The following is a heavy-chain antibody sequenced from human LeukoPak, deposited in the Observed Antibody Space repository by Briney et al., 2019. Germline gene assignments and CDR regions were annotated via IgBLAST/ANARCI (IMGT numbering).Heavy chain of an antibody. CDR3: AIYGDYVVDYFDY. CDR1: GFTFSSYG. V-gene: IGHV3-30*02. J-gene: IGHJ4*02. Sequence: PGGSLRLSCAASGFTFSSYGIHWVRQAPGKGLEWVAFIRYEGSNKYYADCVKGRFTISRDNSKNTLYLQMNSLRAEDTAVYYCAIYGDYVVDYFDYWGQGTLVTVSS. D-gene: IGHD4-17*01. CDR2: IRYEGSNK.